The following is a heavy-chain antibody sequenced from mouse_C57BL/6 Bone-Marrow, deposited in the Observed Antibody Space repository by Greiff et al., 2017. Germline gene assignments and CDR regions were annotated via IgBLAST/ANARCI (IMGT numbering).Heavy chain of an antibody. Sequence: EVKLVESGGGLVQPGGSLKLSCAASGFTFSDYGMAWVRQAPRQGPEWVAFISNLAYSIYYADTVTGRFTISRENAKNTLYLEMSSLRSEDTAMYYCARPWYVDVWGTGTTVTVSS. J-gene: IGHJ1*03. CDR1: GFTFSDYG. CDR2: ISNLAYSI. CDR3: ARPWYVDV. V-gene: IGHV5-15*01.